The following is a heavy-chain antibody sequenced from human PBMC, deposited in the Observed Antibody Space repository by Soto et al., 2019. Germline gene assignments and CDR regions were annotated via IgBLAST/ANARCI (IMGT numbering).Heavy chain of an antibody. D-gene: IGHD6-6*01. CDR1: GFTFSSYA. V-gene: IGHV3-23*01. CDR2: ISGSGGST. Sequence: GASVRLSCAASGFTFSSYAMSWVRQATGKGLESVSAISGSGGSTYYADSVKGRFTISRDNSKNTLYLQMNSLRAEDTAVYYCAKGIAARPPYGMDVWGQGTTVTVSS. J-gene: IGHJ6*02. CDR3: AKGIAARPPYGMDV.